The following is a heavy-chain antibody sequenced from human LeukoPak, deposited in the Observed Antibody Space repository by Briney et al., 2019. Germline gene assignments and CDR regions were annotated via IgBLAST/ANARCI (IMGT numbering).Heavy chain of an antibody. V-gene: IGHV3-9*01. D-gene: IGHD3-10*01. CDR2: ISWNSGSI. Sequence: GGSLRLSCAASGFTFDDYAMHWVRQAPGKGLEWVSGISWNSGSIGYADSVKGRFTISRDNAKNSLYLQMNSLRAEDTALYYCAKDIGLNYYGSGSKYYYYYGMDVWGQGTTVTVSS. CDR1: GFTFDDYA. CDR3: AKDIGLNYYGSGSKYYYYYGMDV. J-gene: IGHJ6*02.